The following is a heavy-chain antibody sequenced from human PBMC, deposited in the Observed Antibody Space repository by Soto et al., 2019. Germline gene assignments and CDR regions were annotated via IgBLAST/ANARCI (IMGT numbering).Heavy chain of an antibody. CDR2: INAGNGNT. D-gene: IGHD6-13*01. CDR1: GYTFTSYA. Sequence: ASVKVSCKASGYTFTSYAMHWVRQAPGQRLEWMGWINAGNGNTKYSQKFQGRVTITRDTSASTAYMELSSLRSEDTAVYYCARRPSSWSYYYGMDVWGQGTTVTVSS. J-gene: IGHJ6*02. CDR3: ARRPSSWSYYYGMDV. V-gene: IGHV1-3*01.